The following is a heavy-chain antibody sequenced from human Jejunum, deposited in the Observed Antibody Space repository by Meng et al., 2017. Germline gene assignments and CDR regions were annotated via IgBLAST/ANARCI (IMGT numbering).Heavy chain of an antibody. J-gene: IGHJ5*02. V-gene: IGHV4-39*07. CDR2: IFYSGTT. CDR3: ARDTAGFGP. D-gene: IGHD6-13*01. Sequence: PSETMSLACAASGGSIHTAAYVCGWIRQFPGKRLEWFVSIFYSGTTYDTPSLKSRVTISIDTSKNQFSLKMNSVTSADSSVYYCARDTAGFGPCGQRTLVTVSS. CDR1: GGSIHTAAYV.